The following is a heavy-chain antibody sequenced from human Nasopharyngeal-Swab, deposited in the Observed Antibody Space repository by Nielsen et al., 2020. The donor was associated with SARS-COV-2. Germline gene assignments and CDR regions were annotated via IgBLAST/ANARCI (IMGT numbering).Heavy chain of an antibody. CDR3: ARQPLTGTTGGMDV. V-gene: IGHV4-39*01. Sequence: SETLSLTCTVSGGSISSSSYYWGWIRQPPGKGREWIGSIYYSGSTYYNPSLKSRVTISVDTSKNQFSLKLSSVTAADTAVYYCARQPLTGTTGGMDVWGQGTTVTVSS. CDR2: IYYSGST. J-gene: IGHJ6*02. D-gene: IGHD1-7*01. CDR1: GGSISSSSYY.